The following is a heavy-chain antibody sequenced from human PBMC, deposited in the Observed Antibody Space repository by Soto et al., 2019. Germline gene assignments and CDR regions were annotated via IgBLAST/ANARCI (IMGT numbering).Heavy chain of an antibody. CDR1: GFTFSGSA. D-gene: IGHD3-9*01. CDR2: IRSKADSFAP. J-gene: IGHJ6*02. Sequence: GGSLRLSCAASGFTFSGSAMHWVREASGKGLEWVGRIRSKADSFAPAYAASVKGRFTISRDDSKNTAYLHMNSLKTEDTAVYYCTRHSQYYDILTGYDYYYFYGMDVWGQGTTVTVSS. CDR3: TRHSQYYDILTGYDYYYFYGMDV. V-gene: IGHV3-73*01.